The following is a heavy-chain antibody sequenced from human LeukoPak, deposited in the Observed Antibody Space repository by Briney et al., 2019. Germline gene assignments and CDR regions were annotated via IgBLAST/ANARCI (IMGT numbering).Heavy chain of an antibody. Sequence: RASETLSLTCAVYGGSFSGYYWSWIRQPPGKGLEWIGEINHSGSTNYNPSLKSRVTISVDPSKNQFSLKLSSVTAADTAVYYCARGLRLLPPRFDIWGQGTMVTVSS. J-gene: IGHJ3*02. CDR1: GGSFSGYY. CDR3: ARGLRLLPPRFDI. V-gene: IGHV4-34*01. CDR2: INHSGST. D-gene: IGHD2-15*01.